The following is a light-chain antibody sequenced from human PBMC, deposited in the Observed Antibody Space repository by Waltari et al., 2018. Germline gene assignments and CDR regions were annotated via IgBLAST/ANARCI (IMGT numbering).Light chain of an antibody. CDR1: QSVGTF. CDR3: QHYVRLPVT. Sequence: LVLTQSPGTLSLSPGERATLSCRVSQSVGTFFVWYQQKPGQAPRLLIQGAATRATGTPDRFSGSGSGTDFSLTISRLEPEDFAMYYCQHYVRLPVTFGQGTKVEI. V-gene: IGKV3-20*01. J-gene: IGKJ1*01. CDR2: GAA.